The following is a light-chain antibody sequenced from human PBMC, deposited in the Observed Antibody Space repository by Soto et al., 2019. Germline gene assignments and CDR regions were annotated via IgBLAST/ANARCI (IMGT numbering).Light chain of an antibody. CDR2: GAS. V-gene: IGKV3-20*01. J-gene: IGKJ1*01. Sequence: EIVLAQSPGTLSLSPGESATLSCRASQSVSSSFLAWYQQKAGQAPRLLIYGASRRATGIPDRFSGSGSGTDFTLTISRLEPEDFAVYYCQQYVSSPWAFGEGNKVEI. CDR3: QQYVSSPWA. CDR1: QSVSSSF.